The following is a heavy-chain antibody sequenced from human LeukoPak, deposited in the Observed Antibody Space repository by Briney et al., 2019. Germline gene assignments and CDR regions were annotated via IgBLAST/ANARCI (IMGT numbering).Heavy chain of an antibody. CDR1: GFRFSSYG. Sequence: PGRSLRLYCAASGFRFSSYGMHWVRQAPGKGLEGVAVISYDGSNKYYADSVKGRFTISRDNSKNTLYLQMNSLRAEDTAVYYCARDPYSGSYGGWFDPWGQGTLVTASS. CDR3: ARDPYSGSYGGWFDP. V-gene: IGHV3-30-3*01. CDR2: ISYDGSNK. J-gene: IGHJ5*02. D-gene: IGHD1-26*01.